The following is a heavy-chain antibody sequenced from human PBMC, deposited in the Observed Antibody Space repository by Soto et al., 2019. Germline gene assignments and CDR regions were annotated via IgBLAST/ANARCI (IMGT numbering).Heavy chain of an antibody. CDR1: GYTFTSYG. CDR3: ARLAYCGGDCYPNDAFDI. Sequence: QVQLVQSGAEVKKPGASVKVSCKASGYTFTSYGISWVRQAPGQGLEWMGWISAYNGNTNYAQKLQGRVTMTTDTSTSTAYMELRSLRSDDTAVYYCARLAYCGGDCYPNDAFDIWGQGTMVTVSS. CDR2: ISAYNGNT. V-gene: IGHV1-18*01. J-gene: IGHJ3*02. D-gene: IGHD2-21*02.